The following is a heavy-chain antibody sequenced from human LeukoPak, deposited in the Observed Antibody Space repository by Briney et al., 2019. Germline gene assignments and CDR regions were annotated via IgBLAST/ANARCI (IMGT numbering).Heavy chain of an antibody. CDR3: ARADIRAIASSGWYGFNY. V-gene: IGHV1-18*01. Sequence: ASVKVSCRASGYTFTSYGISWVRQAPGQGLEWMGWISAYNGKTNYAQKFQGRVTITTDTSTSTAYMELRSLRSDDTAVYYCARADIRAIASSGWYGFNYWGQGTLVTVSS. J-gene: IGHJ4*02. CDR2: ISAYNGKT. D-gene: IGHD6-19*01. CDR1: GYTFTSYG.